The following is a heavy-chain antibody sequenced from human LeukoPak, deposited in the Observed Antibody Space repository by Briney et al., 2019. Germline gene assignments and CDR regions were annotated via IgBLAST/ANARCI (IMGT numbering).Heavy chain of an antibody. CDR3: ARGSLGYYYGPGRAFDI. D-gene: IGHD3-10*01. V-gene: IGHV4-34*01. CDR2: INHSGST. J-gene: IGHJ3*02. Sequence: SETLSLTCAVYGGSFSGYYWSWIRQPPGKGLEWIGEINHSGSTNYNPSLTSRVTISVDTSKNQFSLKLSSVTAADTAVYYCARGSLGYYYGPGRAFDIWGQGTMVTVSS. CDR1: GGSFSGYY.